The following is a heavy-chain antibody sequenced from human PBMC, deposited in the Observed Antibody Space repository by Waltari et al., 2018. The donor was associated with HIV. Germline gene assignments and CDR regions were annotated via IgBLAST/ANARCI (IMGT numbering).Heavy chain of an antibody. V-gene: IGHV3-66*01. D-gene: IGHD1-26*01. CDR2: LYSGGST. Sequence: EVQLVESGGGLVQPGGPLTLSCAVSGFTVRNNYMNWVRQAPGKGLEWVSVLYSGGSTKYANSVKGRFTISRDNPKNTLYLQMNSLRVEDTAVYYCTRGVIVRSSYFDFWGQGTLVTVSS. CDR1: GFTVRNNY. CDR3: TRGVIVRSSYFDF. J-gene: IGHJ4*02.